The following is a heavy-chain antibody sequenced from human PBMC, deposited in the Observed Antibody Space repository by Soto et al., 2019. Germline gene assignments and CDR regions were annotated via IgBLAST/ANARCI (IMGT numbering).Heavy chain of an antibody. CDR1: GFIFSNFA. J-gene: IGHJ4*02. V-gene: IGHV3-30-3*01. D-gene: IGHD2-2*02. Sequence: QVHLVESGGGVVQPGRSLTLSCAASGFIFSNFAIHWMRQPPGKGLEWVAVISYDSTHKLYADSVKGRFTVSRDNSRNTLYLHLSRPRPEDTAVYYCARGGSIQGDYWGQGTPVIVSS. CDR3: ARGGSIQGDY. CDR2: ISYDSTHK.